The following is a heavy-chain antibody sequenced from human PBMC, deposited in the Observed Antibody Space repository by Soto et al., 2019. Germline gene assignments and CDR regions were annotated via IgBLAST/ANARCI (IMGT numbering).Heavy chain of an antibody. CDR1: GFNVGAFA. CDR3: TRETVAGITGLDD. Sequence: EVQLLESGGDLVQPGGSLRLSCAASGFNVGAFAVNWVRQAPGKGLEWVSGISVSAAFIYSADSVRGRFSISRDASENILYLQMTSLRVYETVLYYFTRETVAGITGLDDLGPGTGVTVSS. V-gene: IGHV3-23*01. J-gene: IGHJ4*02. D-gene: IGHD1-20*01. CDR2: ISVSAAFI.